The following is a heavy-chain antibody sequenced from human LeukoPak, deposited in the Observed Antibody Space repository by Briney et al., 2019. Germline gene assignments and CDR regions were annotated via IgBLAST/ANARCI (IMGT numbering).Heavy chain of an antibody. CDR3: ARRGDGGRSFDY. CDR1: GFTVGSNY. CDR2: IYGGGNT. D-gene: IGHD4-23*01. J-gene: IGHJ4*02. V-gene: IGHV3-53*01. Sequence: GGSLGLSCAASGFTVGSNYMNWVRQAPGKGLEWVSLIYGGGNTYYADSVKGRFTISRDNSKNTLYLQMNSLRAEDTAVYYCARRGDGGRSFDYWGQGTLVTVSS.